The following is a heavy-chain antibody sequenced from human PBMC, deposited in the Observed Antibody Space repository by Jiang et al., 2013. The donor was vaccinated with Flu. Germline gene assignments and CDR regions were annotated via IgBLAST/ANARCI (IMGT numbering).Heavy chain of an antibody. J-gene: IGHJ3*02. CDR3: TRSTNSGFDI. CDR2: TYYRSKWSH. D-gene: IGHD1-7*01. Sequence: QTLSLTCAISGDSVSSNSAAWHWVRQSPSRGLECLGRTYYRSKWSHDYAVSVKSRITINPDTSKSQFSLQLNSVTPEDTAVYYCTRSTNSGFDIWGQGTMVTVSS. CDR1: GDSVSSNSAA. V-gene: IGHV6-1*01.